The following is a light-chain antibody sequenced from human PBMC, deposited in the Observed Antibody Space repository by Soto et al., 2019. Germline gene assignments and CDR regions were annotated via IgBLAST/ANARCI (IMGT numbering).Light chain of an antibody. V-gene: IGKV3-11*01. CDR2: DAS. CDR1: QSVSSY. CDR3: QQRTNWPIP. Sequence: IVLTQSPGTLSLSPGERATLSCRASQSVSSYLAWYQQKPGQAPRLLIYDASNRATGIPARFSGSGSGTDFTLTISSLEPEDFAVYYCQQRTNWPIPVGQGTRLEIX. J-gene: IGKJ5*01.